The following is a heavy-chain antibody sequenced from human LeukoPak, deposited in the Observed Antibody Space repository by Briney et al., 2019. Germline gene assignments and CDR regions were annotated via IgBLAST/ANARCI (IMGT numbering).Heavy chain of an antibody. D-gene: IGHD6-13*01. CDR1: GFTFDDYA. CDR2: ISWNSGSI. CDR3: AKDIWVAAAGTRPLIDY. J-gene: IGHJ4*02. V-gene: IGHV3-9*01. Sequence: PGGSLRLSCAASGFTFDDYAMHWVRQAPGKGLEWVSGISWNSGSIGYADSVKGRFTISRDNAKNSLYLQMNSLRAEDTALYYCAKDIWVAAAGTRPLIDYWGQGTLVTVSS.